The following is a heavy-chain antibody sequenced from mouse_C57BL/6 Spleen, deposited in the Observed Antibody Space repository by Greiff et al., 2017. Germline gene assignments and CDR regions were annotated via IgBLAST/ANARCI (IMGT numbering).Heavy chain of an antibody. J-gene: IGHJ4*01. V-gene: IGHV14-4*01. CDR2: IDPENGDT. CDR3: TALLPVYAMDY. D-gene: IGHD1-2*01. CDR1: GFNIKDDY. Sequence: DVKLQESGAELVRPGASVKLSCTASGFNIKDDYMHWVKQRPEQGLEWIGWIDPENGDTEYASKFQGKATITADTSSNTAYLQLSSLTSEDTAVYYCTALLPVYAMDYWGQGTSVTVSS.